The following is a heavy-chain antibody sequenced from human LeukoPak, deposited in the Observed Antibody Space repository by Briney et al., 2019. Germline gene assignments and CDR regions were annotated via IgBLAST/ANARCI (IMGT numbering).Heavy chain of an antibody. J-gene: IGHJ4*02. V-gene: IGHV3-23*01. D-gene: IGHD3-10*01. CDR2: ISGSGGST. Sequence: GGTLRLSCAASGFTFSTYGMSWVRQAPGKGLEWGSVISGSGGSTYYADSVKGRFTISRDNSKNTLYLQMNSLRAEDTAVYYCAKDRGIISDYWGQGTLVTVSS. CDR1: GFTFSTYG. CDR3: AKDRGIISDY.